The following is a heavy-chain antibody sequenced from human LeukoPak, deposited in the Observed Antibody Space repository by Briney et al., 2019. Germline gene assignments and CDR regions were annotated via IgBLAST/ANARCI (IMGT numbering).Heavy chain of an antibody. CDR3: AKGPRGSSWYAGYSFDY. CDR1: GFSFTTHN. Sequence: PGGSLRLSCAASGFSFTTHNMNWVRQAPGKGLEWISYISGSGEAIFYADSVQGRFTISRDNAKNSIYLQMNTLRAEDTAVYYCAKGPRGSSWYAGYSFDYWGQGTLVTVSS. J-gene: IGHJ4*02. D-gene: IGHD6-13*01. CDR2: ISGSGEAI. V-gene: IGHV3-48*01.